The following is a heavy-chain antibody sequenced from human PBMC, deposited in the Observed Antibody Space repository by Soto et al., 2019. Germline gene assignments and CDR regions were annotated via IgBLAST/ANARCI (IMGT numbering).Heavy chain of an antibody. CDR2: IIPMYGIA. CDR1: GGSFSDYA. CDR3: ARGYRHGYFYALAV. J-gene: IGHJ6*02. Sequence: QVQLVQSGAEVKKPGSSVKVSCKTYGGSFSDYAINWVRQAPGQGLEWMGGIIPMYGIANYAPKFQGRVTITADESTRTAYMEVSSMRSEDTALFYCARGYRHGYFYALAVWGQGTTVTVSS. V-gene: IGHV1-69*01. D-gene: IGHD5-18*01.